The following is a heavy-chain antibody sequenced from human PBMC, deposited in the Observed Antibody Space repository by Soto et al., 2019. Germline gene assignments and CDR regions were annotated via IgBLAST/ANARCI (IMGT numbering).Heavy chain of an antibody. V-gene: IGHV1-24*01. CDR3: ATSPSGYDLYYGMDV. CDR1: GYTLTELS. J-gene: IGHJ6*02. Sequence: ASVKVSCKVSGYTLTELSMHWVRQAPGKGLEWMGGFDPEDGETIYAQKFQGRVAMTEDTSTDTAYMELSSLRSEDTAVYYCATSPSGYDLYYGMDVWGQGTTVTVSS. D-gene: IGHD5-12*01. CDR2: FDPEDGET.